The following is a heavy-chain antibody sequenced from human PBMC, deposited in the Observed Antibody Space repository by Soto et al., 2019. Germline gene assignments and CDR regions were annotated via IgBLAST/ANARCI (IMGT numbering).Heavy chain of an antibody. CDR1: GYTFTGNY. CDR3: GRGRSGQIVIFY. CDR2: IGPESGAT. D-gene: IGHD3-3*02. V-gene: IGHV1-2*02. J-gene: IGHJ4*02. Sequence: ASVKVSCKTSGYTFTGNYIHWVRQAPQQGPEWMGEIGPESGATRYAQKFRGRVTMTMGTSITTVYMELKNLSPDDTAVYYCGRGRSGQIVIFYWGQGTPVTVSS.